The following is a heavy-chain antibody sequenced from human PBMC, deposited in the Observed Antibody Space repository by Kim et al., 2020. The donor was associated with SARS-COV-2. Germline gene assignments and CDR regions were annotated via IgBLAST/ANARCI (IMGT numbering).Heavy chain of an antibody. CDR3: AIERDIVVVPAAITDY. Sequence: GGSLRLSCAASGFTFSSYSMNWVRQAPGKGLEWVSSISSSSSYIYYADSVKGRFTISRDNAKNSLYLQMNSLRAEDTAVYYCAIERDIVVVPAAITDYWGQGTLVTVSS. J-gene: IGHJ4*02. D-gene: IGHD2-2*01. CDR2: ISSSSSYI. V-gene: IGHV3-21*01. CDR1: GFTFSSYS.